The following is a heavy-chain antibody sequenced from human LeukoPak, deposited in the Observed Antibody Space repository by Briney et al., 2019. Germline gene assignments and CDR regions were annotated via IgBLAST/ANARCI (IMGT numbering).Heavy chain of an antibody. D-gene: IGHD2-2*01. CDR1: GGSISSGGYS. Sequence: SETLSLTCAVSGGSISSGGYSWSWIRQPPGKGLEWIGYIYYSGSTYYNPSLKSRVTISVDTSKNQFSLKLSSVTAADTAVYYCARSIVVVPAAMGYMDVWGKGTTVTISS. J-gene: IGHJ6*03. CDR2: IYYSGST. V-gene: IGHV4-30-4*07. CDR3: ARSIVVVPAAMGYMDV.